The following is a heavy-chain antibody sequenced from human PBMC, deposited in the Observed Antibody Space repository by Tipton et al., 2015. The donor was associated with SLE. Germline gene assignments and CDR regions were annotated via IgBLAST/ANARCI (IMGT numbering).Heavy chain of an antibody. V-gene: IGHV3-23*01. Sequence: GSLRLSCAASGFTFSSYAMSWVRQAPGKGLEWVSAISGSGGSTYYADSVKGRFTISRDNSKNTLYLQMNSLRAEDTAVYYCARDMRDSGSRGYWGQGTLVTVSS. CDR1: GFTFSSYA. CDR3: ARDMRDSGSRGY. D-gene: IGHD1-26*01. J-gene: IGHJ4*02. CDR2: ISGSGGST.